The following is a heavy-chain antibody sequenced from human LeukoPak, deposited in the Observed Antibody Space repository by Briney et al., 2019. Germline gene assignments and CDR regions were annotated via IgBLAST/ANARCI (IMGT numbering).Heavy chain of an antibody. J-gene: IGHJ4*02. V-gene: IGHV3-66*01. CDR2: ISGSGGST. Sequence: ETLSLTCAVYGGSFSGYYWSWVRQAPGKGLEWVSAISGSGGSTSYTDSVKGRFTISRDKSKNTLYLQMNSLRAEDTAVYYCASDYNFDYWGQGTLVTVSS. CDR1: GGSFSGYY. CDR3: ASDYNFDY. D-gene: IGHD2-2*02.